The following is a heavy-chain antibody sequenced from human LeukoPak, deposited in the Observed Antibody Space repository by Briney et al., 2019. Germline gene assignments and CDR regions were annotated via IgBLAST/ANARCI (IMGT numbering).Heavy chain of an antibody. J-gene: IGHJ4*02. V-gene: IGHV1-2*02. D-gene: IGHD4-17*01. CDR2: INPNSGGT. CDR3: AREPIFDYVYDY. CDR1: GYTFTGYY. Sequence: ASVKVSCKASGYTFTGYYMHWVRQAPGQGLEWMGWINPNSGGTNYAQKFQGRVTMTRDTSISTAYMELSRLRSDDTAVYYCAREPIFDYVYDYWGQGTLVIVSS.